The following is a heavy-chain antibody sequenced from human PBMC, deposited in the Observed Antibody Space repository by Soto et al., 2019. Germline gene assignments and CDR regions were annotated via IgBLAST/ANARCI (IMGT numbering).Heavy chain of an antibody. CDR3: ARDLVTTVTSVFDY. V-gene: IGHV3-30-3*01. D-gene: IGHD4-17*01. Sequence: PGGSLRLSCAASGFTFSSYAMHWVRQAPGKGLEWVAVISYDGSNKYYADSVKGRFTISRDNSKNTLYLQMNSLRAEDTAVYYCARDLVTTVTSVFDYWGQGTLVTVSS. CDR1: GFTFSSYA. J-gene: IGHJ4*02. CDR2: ISYDGSNK.